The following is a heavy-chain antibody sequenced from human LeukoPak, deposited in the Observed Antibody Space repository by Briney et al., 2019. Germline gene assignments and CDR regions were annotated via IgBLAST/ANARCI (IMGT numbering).Heavy chain of an antibody. CDR1: GFTFDDYA. V-gene: IGHV3-9*01. CDR2: ISWNSGSI. D-gene: IGHD2-2*01. Sequence: GGSLRLSCAASGFTFDDYAMHWVRQAPGKGLEWVSGISWNSGSIGYADSVKGRFTISRDNSYNTVSLQMNSLRDEDTGVYYCAKDTPYCSSTSCYDDLDYWGQGTLVTVSS. CDR3: AKDTPYCSSTSCYDDLDY. J-gene: IGHJ4*02.